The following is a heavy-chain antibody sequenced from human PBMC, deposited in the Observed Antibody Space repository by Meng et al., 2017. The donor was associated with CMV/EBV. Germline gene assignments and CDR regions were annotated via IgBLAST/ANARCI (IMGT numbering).Heavy chain of an antibody. J-gene: IGHJ4*02. Sequence: SETLSLTCAVSGGSFSGYYWSWIRQPPGKGLEWIGEINHSGSTNYNPSLKSRVTISVDTSKNQFSLKLSPVTAADTAVYDCERDGVGATTGFDYWGQGTLVTVSS. CDR2: INHSGST. CDR1: GGSFSGYY. D-gene: IGHD1-26*01. CDR3: ERDGVGATTGFDY. V-gene: IGHV4-34*01.